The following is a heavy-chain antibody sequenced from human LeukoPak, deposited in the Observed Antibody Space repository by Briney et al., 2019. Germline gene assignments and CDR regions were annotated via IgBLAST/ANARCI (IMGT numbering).Heavy chain of an antibody. Sequence: ASVKVSCKASGYTFTSYDINWVRQATGRGLERMGWMNPNSGHTGYAQKFQGRVTVTRNTYIATAYMELSSLRSEDTAVYYCARMHYYDSSGDNWFDPWGQGTLVTVSS. CDR3: ARMHYYDSSGDNWFDP. CDR2: MNPNSGHT. CDR1: GYTFTSYD. J-gene: IGHJ5*02. V-gene: IGHV1-8*01. D-gene: IGHD3-22*01.